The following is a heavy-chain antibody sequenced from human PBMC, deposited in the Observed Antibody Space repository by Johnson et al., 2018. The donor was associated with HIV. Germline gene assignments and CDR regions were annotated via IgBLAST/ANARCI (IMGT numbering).Heavy chain of an antibody. V-gene: IGHV3-9*01. CDR3: AKDREYYGSGSFYAFDI. Sequence: VQLVESGGGLVQPGGSLRLSCAASGFTFDDYAMHWVRQAPGKGLEWVSGISWNSGSIGYANSVKGRFTISRDNSKNTLYLQMNSLRAEDTAVYYCAKDREYYGSGSFYAFDIWGQGTMVTVSS. J-gene: IGHJ3*02. D-gene: IGHD3-10*01. CDR1: GFTFDDYA. CDR2: ISWNSGSI.